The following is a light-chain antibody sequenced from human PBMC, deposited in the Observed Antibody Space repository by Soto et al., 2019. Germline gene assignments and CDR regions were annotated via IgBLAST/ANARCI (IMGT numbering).Light chain of an antibody. V-gene: IGKV1-5*03. CDR1: QSTSSY. CDR3: QQYSSHST. CDR2: QAS. J-gene: IGKJ1*01. Sequence: DIQMTQSPSTLSASVGDGVTMTCRARQSTSSYLSWYQQKPVKAPKLLIYQASSLENGVPSRFSGSGSGTGFSLTISSLQPDDFATYYCQQYSSHSTFGQGTKVDI.